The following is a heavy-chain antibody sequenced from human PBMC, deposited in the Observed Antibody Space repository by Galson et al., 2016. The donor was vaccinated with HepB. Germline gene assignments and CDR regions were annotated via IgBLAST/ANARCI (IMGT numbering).Heavy chain of an antibody. Sequence: SLRLSCAASGFTFSSYSMNWVRQAPGKGLEWVSFTSSSSSTIYYADSVKGRFTISRDNAKNSLYLQMNSLRAEDTAVYYCARDAPPPLTVTNFYYYGMDVWGQGTTVTVSS. CDR2: TSSSSSTI. CDR3: ARDAPPPLTVTNFYYYGMDV. V-gene: IGHV3-48*04. CDR1: GFTFSSYS. J-gene: IGHJ6*02. D-gene: IGHD4-11*01.